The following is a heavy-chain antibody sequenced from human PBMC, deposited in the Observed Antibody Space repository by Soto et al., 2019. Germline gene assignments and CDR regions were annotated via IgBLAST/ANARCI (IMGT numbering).Heavy chain of an antibody. Sequence: TSETLSLTCTVSGGSISSFYWSWVRQTPGKGLEWIGYISYSGSTNYNPSLNSRVTISVDTSKKQFSLKLTSVTTAYTAVYYYTRRQGSYLDQWGQGTLVTVSS. CDR1: GGSISSFY. D-gene: IGHD2-15*01. CDR2: ISYSGST. J-gene: IGHJ4*02. CDR3: TRRQGSYLDQ. V-gene: IGHV4-59*01.